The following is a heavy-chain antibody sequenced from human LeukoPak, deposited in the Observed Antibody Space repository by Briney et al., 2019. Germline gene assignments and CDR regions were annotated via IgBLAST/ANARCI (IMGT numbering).Heavy chain of an antibody. J-gene: IGHJ4*02. CDR1: GYTFTSYG. V-gene: IGHV1-2*02. CDR2: INPNSGGT. CDR3: AREARYSSSCLDY. Sequence: GASVKVSCKASGYTFTSYGISWVRQAPGQGLEWMGWINPNSGGTNYAQKFQGRVTMTRDTSISTAYMELSRLRSDDTAVYYCAREARYSSSCLDYWGQGTLVTVSS. D-gene: IGHD6-13*01.